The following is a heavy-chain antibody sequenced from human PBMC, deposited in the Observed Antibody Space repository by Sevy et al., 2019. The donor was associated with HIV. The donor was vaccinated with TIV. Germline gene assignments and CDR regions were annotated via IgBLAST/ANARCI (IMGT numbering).Heavy chain of an antibody. J-gene: IGHJ6*02. D-gene: IGHD4-4*01. CDR2: IYYSGST. CDR3: ARASHSTVPYYYYGMDV. CDR1: GGSVSSGSYY. Sequence: SETLSLTCTVSGGSVSSGSYYWSWIRQPPGKGLEWIGYIYYSGSTNYNPSLKSRVTISVDTSKNQFSLKLSSVTAADTAVYYCARASHSTVPYYYYGMDVWGQGTTVTVSS. V-gene: IGHV4-61*01.